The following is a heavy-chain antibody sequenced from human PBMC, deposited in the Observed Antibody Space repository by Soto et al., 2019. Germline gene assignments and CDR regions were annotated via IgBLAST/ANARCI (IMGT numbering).Heavy chain of an antibody. D-gene: IGHD6-13*01. CDR2: IIPMFGTT. CDR3: ARAAVLTFTRFYDVDV. CDR1: GGTFNSYS. J-gene: IGHJ6*02. Sequence: QVQLVQSGAEVKTPGSSVKVSCEASGGTFNSYSINWVRQAHGQGLEWMGRIIPMFGTTDYAQRFQGRVTFTADESTNTASMEVTNLTSEDTAVYYCARAAVLTFTRFYDVDVWGQGTTVTVSS. V-gene: IGHV1-69*18.